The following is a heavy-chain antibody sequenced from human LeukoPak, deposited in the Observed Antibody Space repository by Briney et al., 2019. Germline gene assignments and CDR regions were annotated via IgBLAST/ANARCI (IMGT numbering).Heavy chain of an antibody. Sequence: SVKVSCKASGGTFSSYAISWVRQAPGQGLEWMGGIIPIFGTANYAQKFQGRVTITADESTSTAYMELSSLRSEDTAVYYCARDVVTPRKAFDIWGQGTMVTVSS. D-gene: IGHD4-23*01. CDR2: IIPIFGTA. J-gene: IGHJ3*02. CDR3: ARDVVTPRKAFDI. V-gene: IGHV1-69*01. CDR1: GGTFSSYA.